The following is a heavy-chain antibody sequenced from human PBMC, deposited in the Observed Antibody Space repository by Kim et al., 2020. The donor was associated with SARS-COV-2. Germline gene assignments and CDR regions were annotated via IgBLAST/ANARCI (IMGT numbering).Heavy chain of an antibody. CDR1: GFTFSRYG. CDR3: TGDIYYYESSGYSGWGY. J-gene: IGHJ4*02. CDR2: ISGNGYST. Sequence: GGSLRLSCAASGFTFSRYGMTWVRQARGKGLEWVSAISGNGYSTHYADSVKGRFTVSRDNSKNTMYLQMNSLRAEDTAVYYCTGDIYYYESSGYSGWGYWGQGSLVTVSS. V-gene: IGHV3-23*01. D-gene: IGHD3-22*01.